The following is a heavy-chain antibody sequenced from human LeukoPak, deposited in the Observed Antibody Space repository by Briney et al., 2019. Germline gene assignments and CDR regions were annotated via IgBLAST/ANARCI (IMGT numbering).Heavy chain of an antibody. J-gene: IGHJ4*02. CDR1: GFTFSSYA. CDR3: AKDLYCSSTSCYG. D-gene: IGHD2-2*01. Sequence: GSLRLSCAASGFTFSSYAMSWVRQAPGKRLEWVSAISGSGGSTYYADSVKGRFTISRDNSKNTLYLQMNSLRAEDTAVYYCAKDLYCSSTSCYGWGQGTLVTVSS. CDR2: ISGSGGST. V-gene: IGHV3-23*01.